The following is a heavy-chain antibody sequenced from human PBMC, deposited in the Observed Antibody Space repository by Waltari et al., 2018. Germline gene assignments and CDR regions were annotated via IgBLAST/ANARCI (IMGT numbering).Heavy chain of an antibody. Sequence: QVQLVESGGGVVQPGRSLRLSCTASGFTFSSYGMHWVRQAPGKGLEWVAVIWYDGSNKYYADSVKGRFTISRDNSKNTLYLQMNSLRAEDTAVYYCAKDHTYDSSGHYDYWGQGTLVTVSS. D-gene: IGHD3-22*01. J-gene: IGHJ4*02. CDR2: IWYDGSNK. CDR1: GFTFSSYG. V-gene: IGHV3-30*18. CDR3: AKDHTYDSSGHYDY.